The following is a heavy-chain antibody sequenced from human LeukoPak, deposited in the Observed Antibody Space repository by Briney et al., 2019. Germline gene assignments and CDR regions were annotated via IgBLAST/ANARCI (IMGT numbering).Heavy chain of an antibody. CDR1: GSTISTYE. CDR3: ARERAGEDAFDI. Sequence: GGSLRLSCAASGSTISTYEMNWVRQAPGKGLEWVSYITDSGGTIYFADSVKGRFTISSDNAKNSLYLQINSLRVEDTAVYYCARERAGEDAFDIWGQGTMVTVSS. D-gene: IGHD7-27*01. V-gene: IGHV3-48*03. J-gene: IGHJ3*02. CDR2: ITDSGGTI.